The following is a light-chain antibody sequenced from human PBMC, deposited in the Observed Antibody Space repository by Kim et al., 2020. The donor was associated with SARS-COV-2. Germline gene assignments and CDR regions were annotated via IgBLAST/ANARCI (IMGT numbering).Light chain of an antibody. CDR3: QSYDSRLSDVV. Sequence: QRVTIACTGSRSNIGAGYDVHWYQQHPGTAPKLLIYNNDHRPSGVPDRFSGSKSDTSAALAITGLQAEDEADYYCQSYDSRLSDVVFGGGTKLTVL. V-gene: IGLV1-40*01. CDR1: RSNIGAGYD. CDR2: NND. J-gene: IGLJ2*01.